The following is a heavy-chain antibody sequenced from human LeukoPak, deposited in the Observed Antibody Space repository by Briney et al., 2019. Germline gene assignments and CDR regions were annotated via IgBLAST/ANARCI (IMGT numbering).Heavy chain of an antibody. Sequence: GSLRLSCAASGFTFSSYAMSWVRQAPGKGLEWVSAIGGSGGSTYYADSVKGRFTISRDNSKNTLYLQMNSLRAEDTAVYYCAKGNKARITIFGVVPYYFDYWGQGTLVTVSS. V-gene: IGHV3-23*01. CDR3: AKGNKARITIFGVVPYYFDY. J-gene: IGHJ4*02. CDR1: GFTFSSYA. CDR2: IGGSGGST. D-gene: IGHD3-3*01.